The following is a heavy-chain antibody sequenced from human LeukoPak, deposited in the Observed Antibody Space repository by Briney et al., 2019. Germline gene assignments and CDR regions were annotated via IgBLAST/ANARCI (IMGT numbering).Heavy chain of an antibody. CDR3: AKDGSSGYCSGGSCPYYFDY. CDR1: GFTFDDYA. V-gene: IGHV3-9*01. D-gene: IGHD2-15*01. J-gene: IGHJ4*02. CDR2: ISWNSGSI. Sequence: PGRSLRLSCAASGFTFDDYAMHWVRQAPGKGLEWVSGISWNSGSIGFADSVKGRFTISRDNAKNSLYLQMNSLGVKDTAFYYCAKDGSSGYCSGGSCPYYFDYWGQGTLVTVSS.